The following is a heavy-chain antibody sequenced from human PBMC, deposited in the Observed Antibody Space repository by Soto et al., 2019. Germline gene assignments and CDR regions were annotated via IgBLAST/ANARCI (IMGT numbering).Heavy chain of an antibody. D-gene: IGHD3-22*01. CDR3: TNSALIVYYYYYGMDV. CDR2: IRSKANSYAT. V-gene: IGHV3-73*02. Sequence: EVQLVESGGGLVQPGGSLKLSCAASGFTFSGSAMHWVRQASGKGLEWVGRIRSKANSYATAYAASLKGRFTISRDDSKNTAYLQMTSLKTEDTAVYYCTNSALIVYYYYYGMDVWGQGTTVTVSS. J-gene: IGHJ6*02. CDR1: GFTFSGSA.